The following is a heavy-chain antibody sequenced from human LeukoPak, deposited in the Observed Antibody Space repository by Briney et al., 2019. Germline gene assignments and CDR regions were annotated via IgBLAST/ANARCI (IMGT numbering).Heavy chain of an antibody. CDR2: TYYRSKWYN. Sequence: QTLLLTCAISGDSVSSNSAAWDWIRQSPSRGLEWLGRTYYRSKWYNDYALSVKSRITINPDTSKNQFYLQLNSVTPEDTAIYYCAREQRSISAFDVWGQGTMLGVSS. D-gene: IGHD2/OR15-2a*01. CDR1: GDSVSSNSAA. J-gene: IGHJ3*01. V-gene: IGHV6-1*01. CDR3: AREQRSISAFDV.